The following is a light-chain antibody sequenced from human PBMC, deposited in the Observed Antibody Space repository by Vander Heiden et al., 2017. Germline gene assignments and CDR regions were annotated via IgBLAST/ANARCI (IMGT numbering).Light chain of an antibody. CDR2: TAS. J-gene: IGKJ3*01. CDR1: QTISSY. CDR3: QQRYTTPRT. Sequence: DIQMTQSPSSLSASVGDRVTITCRASQTISSYLNWYQQKPGKAPKLLIYTASSLQSGVPSRFSGSGSGTDFTLTISSLQPEDIATYYCQQRYTTPRTFGRGTKVDIK. V-gene: IGKV1-39*01.